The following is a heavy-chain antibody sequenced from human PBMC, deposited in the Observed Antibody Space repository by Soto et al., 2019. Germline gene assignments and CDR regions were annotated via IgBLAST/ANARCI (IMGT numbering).Heavy chain of an antibody. V-gene: IGHV5-51*01. CDR2: IYPADSDT. D-gene: IGHD3-10*01. Sequence: GESLKISCKGSGYSFTSYWIGWVRQKPGKGLEWMGIIYPADSDTRYSPSFQGQVTISADKSISTAYLQWSSLRASDTAMYYCTRGEDNYGRPLMDVWGQGTTVTVSS. J-gene: IGHJ6*02. CDR3: TRGEDNYGRPLMDV. CDR1: GYSFTSYW.